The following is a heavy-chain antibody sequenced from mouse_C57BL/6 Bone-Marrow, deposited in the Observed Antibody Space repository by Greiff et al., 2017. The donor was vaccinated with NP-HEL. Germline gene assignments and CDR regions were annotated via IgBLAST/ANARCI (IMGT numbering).Heavy chain of an antibody. CDR2: IYPGSGNT. CDR3: ARGGANWDFDY. CDR1: GYSFTSYY. Sequence: QVQLQQSEPELVKPGASVKISCKASGYSFTSYYIHWVKQRPGQGLEWIGWIYPGSGNTKYNEKFKGKATLTADTSSSTAYMQLSSLTSEDSAVYYCARGGANWDFDYWGQGTTLTVSS. D-gene: IGHD4-1*01. J-gene: IGHJ2*01. V-gene: IGHV1-66*01.